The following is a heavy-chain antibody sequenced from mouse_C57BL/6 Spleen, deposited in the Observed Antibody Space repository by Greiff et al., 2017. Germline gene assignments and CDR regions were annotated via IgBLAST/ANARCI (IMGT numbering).Heavy chain of an antibody. J-gene: IGHJ3*01. CDR3: ARGTPYYSNGGFAY. Sequence: QVHVKQSGPELVKPGASVKISCKASGYAFSSSWLNWVKQRPGKGLEWIGRIYPGDGDTNYNGKFKGKATLTADKSSSTAYMQLRSLTSEDSAVYFCARGTPYYSNGGFAYWGQGTLVTVSA. CDR1: GYAFSSSW. CDR2: IYPGDGDT. D-gene: IGHD2-5*01. V-gene: IGHV1-82*01.